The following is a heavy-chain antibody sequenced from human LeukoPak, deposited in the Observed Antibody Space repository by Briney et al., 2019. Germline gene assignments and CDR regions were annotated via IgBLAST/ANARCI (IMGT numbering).Heavy chain of an antibody. Sequence: ASVKVSCKASGYTFSNYHINWVRQAPGQGLEWMGWISAYTGNTNYAQKFQGRVTMTTDTSTRTAYMELRSLRSDDTAVYYCAREGLDYCSGGNCYSRNVYYYYYMDVWGKGTTVTVSS. CDR1: GYTFSNYH. CDR2: ISAYTGNT. J-gene: IGHJ6*03. CDR3: AREGLDYCSGGNCYSRNVYYYYYMDV. D-gene: IGHD2-15*01. V-gene: IGHV1-18*01.